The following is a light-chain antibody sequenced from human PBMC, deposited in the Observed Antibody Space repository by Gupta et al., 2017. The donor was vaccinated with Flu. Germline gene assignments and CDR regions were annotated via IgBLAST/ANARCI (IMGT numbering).Light chain of an antibody. Sequence: QSALTQPASVSGSPGQSITISCTGTTSDVGGYNSVSWYQQRPGTAPKLMIYDVSNRPSGISNRFSVSKSGNTASLTISGLQAEDEADYYCGSYTSGSTLVVAFGGGTKLTVL. CDR1: TSDVGGYNS. J-gene: IGLJ2*01. CDR2: DVS. V-gene: IGLV2-14*01. CDR3: GSYTSGSTLVVA.